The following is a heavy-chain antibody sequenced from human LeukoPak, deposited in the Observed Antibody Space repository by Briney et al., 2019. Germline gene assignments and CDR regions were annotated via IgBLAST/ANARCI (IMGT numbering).Heavy chain of an antibody. V-gene: IGHV3-48*02. D-gene: IGHD4-17*01. CDR1: EFTFSSYS. CDR3: ARDFYGDYGFDH. Sequence: GGSLRLSCAASEFTFSSYSLNWVRQAPGKGLEWVSYISSSTSTIFYADSVKGRFTISRDNAKNSLYLQMSSLKDEDTAVYYCARDFYGDYGFDHWGQGTLVTVSS. J-gene: IGHJ4*02. CDR2: ISSSTSTI.